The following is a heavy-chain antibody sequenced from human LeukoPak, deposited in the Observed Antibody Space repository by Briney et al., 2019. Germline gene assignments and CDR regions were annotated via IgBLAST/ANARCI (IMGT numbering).Heavy chain of an antibody. CDR1: GASISSGGDY. Sequence: SQSLSLTCTVSGASISSGGDYWGWIREHPGKGLEWVGCIYYSGSTYYNPSLRRRVTISVDTSKNQFSLKLSAVTAADTAVYYCARGEDGYSGYGVFGYWGQDTGVPVSS. J-gene: IGHJ4*02. D-gene: IGHD5-12*01. CDR2: IYYSGST. V-gene: IGHV4-31*03. CDR3: ARGEDGYSGYGVFGY.